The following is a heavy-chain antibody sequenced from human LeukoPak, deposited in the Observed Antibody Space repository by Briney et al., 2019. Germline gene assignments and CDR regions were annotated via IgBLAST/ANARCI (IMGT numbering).Heavy chain of an antibody. CDR3: ARGPTYYYDSSGYYLPAFRYFDY. Sequence: PSETLSLTCAVYGGSFSGYYWSWIRQPPGKGLEWIGEINHSGSTNYNPSLKSRVTISVDTSRNQFSLKLSSVTAADTAVYYCARGPTYYYDSSGYYLPAFRYFDYWGQGTLVTVSS. J-gene: IGHJ4*02. CDR1: GGSFSGYY. D-gene: IGHD3-22*01. V-gene: IGHV4-34*01. CDR2: INHSGST.